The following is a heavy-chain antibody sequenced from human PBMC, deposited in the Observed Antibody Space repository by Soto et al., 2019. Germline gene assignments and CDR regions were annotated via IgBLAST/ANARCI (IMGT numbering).Heavy chain of an antibody. CDR2: IIPILGIA. CDR3: ARDEVVPGRYSGGRADNWFDP. Sequence: SVKVSCKASGGTFSSYTISWVRQAPGQGLEWMGRIIPILGIANYAQKFQGRVTITADKSTSTAYMELSSLRSEDTAVYYCARDEVVPGRYSGGRADNWFDPWGQGTLVTVSS. J-gene: IGHJ5*02. V-gene: IGHV1-69*04. CDR1: GGTFSSYT. D-gene: IGHD2-2*01.